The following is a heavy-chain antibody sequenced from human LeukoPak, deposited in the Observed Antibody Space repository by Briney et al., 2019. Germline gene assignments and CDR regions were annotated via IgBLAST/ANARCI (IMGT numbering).Heavy chain of an antibody. D-gene: IGHD3-22*01. J-gene: IGHJ4*02. CDR3: ASLCYYDSSGYHDY. CDR2: INHSGST. CDR1: GGSFSGYY. Sequence: PSETLSLTCAVYGGSFSGYYWSWIRQPPGKGLEWIGEINHSGSTNYNPSLKSRVTISVDTSKNQFSLKLSSVTAADTAVYYCASLCYYDSSGYHDYWGQGTLVTVSS. V-gene: IGHV4-34*01.